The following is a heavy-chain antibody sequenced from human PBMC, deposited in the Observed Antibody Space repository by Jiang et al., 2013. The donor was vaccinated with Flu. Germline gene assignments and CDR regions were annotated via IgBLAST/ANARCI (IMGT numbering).Heavy chain of an antibody. CDR3: ARELGRYYGSGSYLSGAPYGMDV. J-gene: IGHJ6*02. CDR2: ISYDGSNK. CDR1: GFTFSSYA. D-gene: IGHD3-10*01. V-gene: IGHV3-30*04. Sequence: GRSLRLSCAASGFTFSSYAMHWVRQAPGKGLEWVAVISYDGSNKYYADSVKGRFTISRDNSKNTLYLQMNSLRAEDTAVYYCARELGRYYGSGSYLSGAPYGMDVWGQGTTVTVSS.